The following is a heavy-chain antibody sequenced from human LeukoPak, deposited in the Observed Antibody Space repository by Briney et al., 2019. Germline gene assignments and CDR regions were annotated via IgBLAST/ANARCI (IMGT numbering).Heavy chain of an antibody. Sequence: PGGSLRLSCAASGFTFSSYWMSWVRQAPGKGLEWVANIKQDGSEKYYVDSVKGRFIISRDNAKNSLYLQMNSLRAEDTAVYYCAKGAFRDQAQGYYYMDVWGKGTTVTVSS. CDR1: GFTFSSYW. V-gene: IGHV3-7*01. CDR3: AKGAFRDQAQGYYYMDV. D-gene: IGHD2-2*01. J-gene: IGHJ6*03. CDR2: IKQDGSEK.